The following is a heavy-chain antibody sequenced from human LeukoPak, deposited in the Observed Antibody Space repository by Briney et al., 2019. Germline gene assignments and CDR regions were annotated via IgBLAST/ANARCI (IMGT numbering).Heavy chain of an antibody. CDR3: AKGRTARITGTDTYFDY. Sequence: GGSLRLSCAASGFTFDDYAMHWVRQAPGKGLEWVSAISGSGASTYYADSVKGPFTISRDNSQNTLYLQVNSLRAEDTAVYYCAKGRTARITGTDTYFDYWGQGTLVTVSS. CDR2: ISGSGAST. V-gene: IGHV3-23*01. CDR1: GFTFDDYA. D-gene: IGHD1-20*01. J-gene: IGHJ4*02.